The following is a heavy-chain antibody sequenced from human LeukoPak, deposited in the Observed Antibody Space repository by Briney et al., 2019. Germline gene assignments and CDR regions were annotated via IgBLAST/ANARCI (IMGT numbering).Heavy chain of an antibody. J-gene: IGHJ6*02. CDR1: GYTFTSYG. D-gene: IGHD3-22*01. CDR2: ISAYNGNT. Sequence: GASVKVSCKASGYTFTSYGISWVRQAPGQGLEWMGWISAYNGNTNYAQKLQGRVTMTTDTSTSTAYMGLRSLRSDDTAVYYCARVGPRITMIVVVIENYGMDVWGQGTTVTVSS. CDR3: ARVGPRITMIVVVIENYGMDV. V-gene: IGHV1-18*01.